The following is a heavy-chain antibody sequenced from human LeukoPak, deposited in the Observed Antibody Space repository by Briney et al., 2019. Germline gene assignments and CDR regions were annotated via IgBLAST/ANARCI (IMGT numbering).Heavy chain of an antibody. D-gene: IGHD3-22*01. CDR2: ISYDGSNK. CDR1: GFTFSSYA. CDR3: ARDGHRTYYYDSSGYGGFDY. Sequence: GSLRLSCAASGFTFSSYAMHWVRQAPGKGLEWVAVISYDGSNKYYADSVKGRFTISRDNSKNTLYLQMNSLRAEDTAVYYCARDGHRTYYYDSSGYGGFDYWGQGTLVTVSS. V-gene: IGHV3-30*04. J-gene: IGHJ4*02.